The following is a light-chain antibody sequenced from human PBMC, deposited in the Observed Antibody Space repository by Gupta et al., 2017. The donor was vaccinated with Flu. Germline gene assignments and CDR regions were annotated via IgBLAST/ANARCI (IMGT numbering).Light chain of an antibody. J-gene: IGKJ3*01. CDR2: DAS. CDR1: QSVSSY. CDR3: QQRSNWPLIN. Sequence: ATLSLSPGEGATLSCRASQSVSSYLAWYQQKPGQAPRLLIYDASNRATGIPARFSGSGSGTDFTLTISSLEPEDFAVYYCQQRSNWPLINFGPGTKVDIK. V-gene: IGKV3-11*01.